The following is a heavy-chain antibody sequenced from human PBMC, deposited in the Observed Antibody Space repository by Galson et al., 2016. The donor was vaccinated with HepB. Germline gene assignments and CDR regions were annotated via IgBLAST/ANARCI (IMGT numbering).Heavy chain of an antibody. V-gene: IGHV3-30*18. Sequence: SLRLSCAASGFTFSDNGLHWVRQAPGKGLEWVAVLSHDGSNTYYADSVKGRFTIPRDNSKSTLYLEMNSLRADDTALYYCAKSSTKGYCSGGSCGYMDVWGKGTTVTVSS. CDR2: LSHDGSNT. J-gene: IGHJ6*03. D-gene: IGHD2-15*01. CDR1: GFTFSDNG. CDR3: AKSSTKGYCSGGSCGYMDV.